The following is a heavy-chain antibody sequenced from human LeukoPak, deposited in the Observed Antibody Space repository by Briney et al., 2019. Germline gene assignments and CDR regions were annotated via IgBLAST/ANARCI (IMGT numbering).Heavy chain of an antibody. CDR2: INSDGRSI. J-gene: IGHJ4*02. Sequence: GGSLRLSCAASGFTISNYWMHWVRQAPGKGLVRVSRINSDGRSIIYADSVKGRFTISRDNAKNTLYLQMNSLRVEDTAVYYCAREQKTTVEFLFDYWGQGTLVTVSS. CDR3: AREQKTTVEFLFDY. D-gene: IGHD4-11*01. V-gene: IGHV3-74*01. CDR1: GFTISNYW.